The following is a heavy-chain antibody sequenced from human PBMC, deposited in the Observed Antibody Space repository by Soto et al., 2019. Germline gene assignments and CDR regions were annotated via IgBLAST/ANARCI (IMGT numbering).Heavy chain of an antibody. D-gene: IGHD6-13*01. CDR2: ISSSSSTI. CDR1: GFTFSSYG. V-gene: IGHV3-48*01. Sequence: PGGSLRLSCAASGFTFSSYGMSWVRQAPGKGLEWVSYISSSSSTIYYADSVKGRFTISRDNAKNSLYLQMNSLRAEDTAVYYCAREGISSWYLFDYWGQGTLVTAPQ. CDR3: AREGISSWYLFDY. J-gene: IGHJ4*02.